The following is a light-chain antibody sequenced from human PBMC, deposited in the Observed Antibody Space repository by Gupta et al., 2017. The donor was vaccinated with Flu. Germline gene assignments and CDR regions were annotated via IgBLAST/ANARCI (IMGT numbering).Light chain of an antibody. J-gene: IGLJ3*02. CDR2: EGT. CDR1: SNDMGDIGDINY. CDR3: SSYSFSATRWV. Sequence: RTGTSNDMGDIGDINYVSWYQQQAGKAPKLLMYEGTKRHAGVSNRCSGAKSGNTASLTISGLQAEDEAIYHCSSYSFSATRWVFGGGTTVTVL. V-gene: IGLV2-14*01.